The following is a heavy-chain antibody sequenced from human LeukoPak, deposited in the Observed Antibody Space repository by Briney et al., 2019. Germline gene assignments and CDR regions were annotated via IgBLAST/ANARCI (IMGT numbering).Heavy chain of an antibody. CDR3: ARERPSITLVRGVVNDFDY. Sequence: ASVKGSCKASAYTFTAYYMHWVRQGPGQGLEWMGWINPQSGGTHYAQKFQGRVTMTRDTSISTAYMELGRLRSDDTAVYYCARERPSITLVRGVVNDFDYWGQGTLVTVSS. J-gene: IGHJ4*02. D-gene: IGHD3-10*01. CDR2: INPQSGGT. CDR1: AYTFTAYY. V-gene: IGHV1-2*02.